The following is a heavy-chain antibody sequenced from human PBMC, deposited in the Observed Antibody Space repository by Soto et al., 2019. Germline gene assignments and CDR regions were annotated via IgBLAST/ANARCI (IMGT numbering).Heavy chain of an antibody. Sequence: GGSLRLSCAASGFSFRNYAMSRFRQAPGKGLEWVSGISDSGGSTYYADSVKARFTISRDNSKNTLYLHMNSLRAEDTALYFCAKPGYSSSWYRNFDYWGQGTLVTVSS. J-gene: IGHJ4*02. CDR2: ISDSGGST. CDR1: GFSFRNYA. V-gene: IGHV3-23*01. CDR3: AKPGYSSSWYRNFDY. D-gene: IGHD6-13*01.